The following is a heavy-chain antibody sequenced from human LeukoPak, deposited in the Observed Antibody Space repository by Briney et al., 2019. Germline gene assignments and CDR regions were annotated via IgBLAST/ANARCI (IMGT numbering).Heavy chain of an antibody. V-gene: IGHV3-21*01. D-gene: IGHD5-18*01. J-gene: IGHJ3*02. CDR3: ASGPTAMVTSDAFDI. CDR2: ISSSSSYI. Sequence: GGSLRLSCAASGFTFSSYSMNWVRQAPGKGLEWVSSISSSSSYIYYADSVKGRFTISRDNAKNSLYLQMNSLRAEDTAGYYCASGPTAMVTSDAFDIWGQGTMVTVSS. CDR1: GFTFSSYS.